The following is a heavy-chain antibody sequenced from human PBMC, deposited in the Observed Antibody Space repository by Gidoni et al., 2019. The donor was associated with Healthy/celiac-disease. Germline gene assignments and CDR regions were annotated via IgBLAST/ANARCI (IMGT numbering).Heavy chain of an antibody. D-gene: IGHD6-19*01. J-gene: IGHJ6*02. CDR3: ARVKGRWLPRNNYYYGMDV. CDR2: SYPGDSDT. CDR1: GYSFTSSW. Sequence: EVQLVQSGAEVKKPGESLKISCKGSGYSFTSSWIGWGRQMPGKGLEWMGISYPGDSDTRYSPSFQGQVTISADKSISTAYLQWSSLKASDTAMYYCARVKGRWLPRNNYYYGMDVWGQGTTVTVSS. V-gene: IGHV5-51*01.